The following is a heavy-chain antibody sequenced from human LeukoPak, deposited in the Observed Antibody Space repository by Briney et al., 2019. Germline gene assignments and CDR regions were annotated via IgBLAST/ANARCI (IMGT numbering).Heavy chain of an antibody. J-gene: IGHJ4*02. CDR3: ARAPRRYSGYGNLDY. CDR1: GYTFTGYY. Sequence: GASVKVSCKASGYTFTGYYMHWVRQAPGQGLEWMGWINPNSGGTNYAQKFQGRVTMTRDTSISTAYMELSRLRSDDTAVYYCARAPRRYSGYGNLDYWGQGTLVTVSS. D-gene: IGHD5-12*01. V-gene: IGHV1-2*02. CDR2: INPNSGGT.